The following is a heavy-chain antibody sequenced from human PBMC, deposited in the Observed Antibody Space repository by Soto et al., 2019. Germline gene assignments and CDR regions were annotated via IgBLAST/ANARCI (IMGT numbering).Heavy chain of an antibody. Sequence: GGSLRLSCAASGFTFSSYAMSWVRQAPGKGLEWVSAISGSGGSTYYADSVKGRFTISRDNSKNTLYLQMNSLRAEDTAVYYCAEAPDCSGGSGYVADLPYYYYIDVWGKGTTVTVSS. V-gene: IGHV3-23*01. CDR2: ISGSGGST. CDR1: GFTFSSYA. J-gene: IGHJ6*03. CDR3: AEAPDCSGGSGYVADLPYYYYIDV. D-gene: IGHD2-15*01.